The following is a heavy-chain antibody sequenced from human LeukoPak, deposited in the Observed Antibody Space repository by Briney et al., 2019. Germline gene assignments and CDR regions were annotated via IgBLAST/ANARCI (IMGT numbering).Heavy chain of an antibody. J-gene: IGHJ3*02. D-gene: IGHD1-1*01. CDR2: ISYDGSNK. V-gene: IGHV3-30*18. CDR3: AKDQKRSSDAFDI. CDR1: GFTFSSYG. Sequence: GGSLRLSCAASGFTFSSYGMHWVRQAPGKGLERVAVISYDGSNKYYADSVKGRFTISRDNSKNTLYLQMNSLRAEDTAVYYCAKDQKRSSDAFDIWGQGTMVTVSS.